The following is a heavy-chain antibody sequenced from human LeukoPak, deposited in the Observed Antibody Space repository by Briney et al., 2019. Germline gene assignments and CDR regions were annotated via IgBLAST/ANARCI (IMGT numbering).Heavy chain of an antibody. D-gene: IGHD3-22*01. V-gene: IGHV3-23*01. CDR1: GPTLSNYG. Sequence: GGTLRLSCAVSGPTLSNYGMSWVRQAPGKGLEWVAGISDSGGRTNYADSVKGRFTISRDNPKNTLYLQMNSVRAEDTAVYFCAKRGVVIRVILVGFHKEAYYFDSWGQGALVTVSS. CDR2: ISDSGGRT. J-gene: IGHJ4*02. CDR3: AKRGVVIRVILVGFHKEAYYFDS.